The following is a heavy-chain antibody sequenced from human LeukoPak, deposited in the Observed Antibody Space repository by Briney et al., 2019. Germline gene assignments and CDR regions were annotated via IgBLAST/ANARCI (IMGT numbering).Heavy chain of an antibody. CDR1: GYTFTGYY. V-gene: IGHV1-2*02. CDR3: ARDSVGSGYYYDAFDI. D-gene: IGHD3-22*01. J-gene: IGHJ3*02. CDR2: INPNSGGT. Sequence: ASVKVSCTASGYTFTGYYMHWVRQAPGQGLEWMGWINPNSGGTNYAQKFQGRVTMTRDTSISTAYMELSRLRSDDTAVYYCARDSVGSGYYYDAFDIWGQGTMVTVSS.